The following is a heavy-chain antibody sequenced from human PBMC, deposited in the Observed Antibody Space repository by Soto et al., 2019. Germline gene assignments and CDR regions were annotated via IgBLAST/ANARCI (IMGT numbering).Heavy chain of an antibody. V-gene: IGHV4-30-4*01. J-gene: IGHJ3*02. D-gene: IGHD2-21*01. CDR1: GGSITSGDYY. CDR2: IYYSRST. Sequence: QVQLQESGPGLVKPSQTLSLTCTVSGGSITSGDYYWTWIRQPPGKGLEWIGYIYYSRSTYYNPSLKTPVTMSVDTSTNQFSLRLSSVTAADTAVYYCASQFVVIAAFDIWGQGTMVTVSS. CDR3: ASQFVVIAAFDI.